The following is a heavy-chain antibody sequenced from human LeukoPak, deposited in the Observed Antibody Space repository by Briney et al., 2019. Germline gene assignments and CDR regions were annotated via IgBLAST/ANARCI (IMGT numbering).Heavy chain of an antibody. D-gene: IGHD5/OR15-5a*01. V-gene: IGHV3-23*01. CDR2: IRYSGGST. Sequence: GSLRLSCAASGFTFSSYAMRWVRQAPGKGVEWGSAIRYSGGSTYYAFSVTGRFTISTDNSKNTLYLQMNTLIADDTTVYYCAKVRRAVSGPVAFDFWGQGTMVTVSS. J-gene: IGHJ3*01. CDR1: GFTFSSYA. CDR3: AKVRRAVSGPVAFDF.